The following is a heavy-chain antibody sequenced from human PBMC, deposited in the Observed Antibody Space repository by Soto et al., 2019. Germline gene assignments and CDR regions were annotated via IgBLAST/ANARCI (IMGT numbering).Heavy chain of an antibody. D-gene: IGHD3-3*01. CDR2: IYHSGST. J-gene: IGHJ4*02. CDR3: ASGPPFGR. Sequence: QLQLQESGSGLVKPSQTLSLTCAVSGGSISSGGYSWSWIRQPPGKGLEWIGYIYHSGSTCYNPSLKSRVTKTVDRSKNHFSLKLSSVTAADPAVYYCASGPPFGRWGQGTLVTVSS. V-gene: IGHV4-30-2*01. CDR1: GGSISSGGYS.